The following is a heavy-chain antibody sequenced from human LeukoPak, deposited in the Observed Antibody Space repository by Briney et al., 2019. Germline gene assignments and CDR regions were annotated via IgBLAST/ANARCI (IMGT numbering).Heavy chain of an antibody. J-gene: IGHJ1*01. CDR2: IKQDGSEK. D-gene: IGHD6-13*01. CDR3: ARSSNSWYQYIQH. Sequence: PGGSLRLSCAASGFTFSSSWMSWVRQAPGKGLEGVANIKQDGSEKYYVDSVKGRFTISRDKAKNSVYLQMSSLRAEDTAVYYCARSSNSWYQYIQHWGQGTLVTVSS. CDR1: GFTFSSSW. V-gene: IGHV3-7*01.